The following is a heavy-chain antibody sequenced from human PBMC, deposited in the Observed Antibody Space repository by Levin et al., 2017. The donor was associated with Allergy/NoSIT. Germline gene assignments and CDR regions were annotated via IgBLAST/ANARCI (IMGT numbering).Heavy chain of an antibody. Sequence: PSETLSLTCTVSGGSISSYYWSWIRQPPGKGLEWIGYIYYIGSTNYNPSLKSRVTMSLDTSKNQFSLKLTSVTAADTAVYYCAGDRVIVGTTNYYYGMDGWGQGTTVTVSS. V-gene: IGHV4-59*01. CDR1: GGSISSYY. CDR3: AGDRVIVGTTNYYYGMDG. J-gene: IGHJ6*02. CDR2: IYYIGST. D-gene: IGHD1-26*01.